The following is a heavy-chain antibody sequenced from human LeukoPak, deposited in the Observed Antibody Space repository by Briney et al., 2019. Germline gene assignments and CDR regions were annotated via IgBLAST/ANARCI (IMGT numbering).Heavy chain of an antibody. CDR3: ARDLGWLLLDY. Sequence: PGGSLRLSCAASGFTFSSYWMSWVRQAPGKGLEWVANIKEDATEKYYVDSVKGRFTISRDNAKNSVYLQMNSLGVEDTAVYYCARDLGWLLLDYWGQGTLVTVSS. CDR2: IKEDATEK. J-gene: IGHJ4*02. CDR1: GFTFSSYW. D-gene: IGHD2-15*01. V-gene: IGHV3-7*01.